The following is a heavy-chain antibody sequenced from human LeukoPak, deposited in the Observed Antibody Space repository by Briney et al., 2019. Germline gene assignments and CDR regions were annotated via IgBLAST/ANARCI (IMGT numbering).Heavy chain of an antibody. CDR2: ISSSGSTI. CDR3: ARGFLRYFDWLLWY. D-gene: IGHD3-9*01. Sequence: PGGSLRLSCAASGFTFSDYYMSWIRQAPGKGPEWVSYISSSGSTIYYADSVKGRFTISRDNAKNSLYLQMNSLRAEDTAVYYCARGFLRYFDWLLWYWGQGTLVTVSS. J-gene: IGHJ4*02. V-gene: IGHV3-11*01. CDR1: GFTFSDYY.